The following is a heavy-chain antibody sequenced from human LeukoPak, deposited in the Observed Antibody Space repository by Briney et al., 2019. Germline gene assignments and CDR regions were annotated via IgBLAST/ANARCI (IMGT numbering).Heavy chain of an antibody. CDR2: IVVGSGNT. CDR1: GFTFTSSA. CDR3: ATDYQGGWHFDY. Sequence: SVKVSCKASGFTFTSSAMQWVRQARGQRLEWIGWIVVGSGNTNYAQKFQERVTITRDMSTSTAYMELSSLRSEDTAVYYCATDYQGGWHFDYWGQGTLVTVSS. J-gene: IGHJ4*02. D-gene: IGHD6-19*01. V-gene: IGHV1-58*02.